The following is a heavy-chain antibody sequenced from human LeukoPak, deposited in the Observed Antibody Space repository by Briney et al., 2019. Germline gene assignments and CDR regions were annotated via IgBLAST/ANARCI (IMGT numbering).Heavy chain of an antibody. V-gene: IGHV3-49*03. Sequence: PGGSLRLSCTASGFTFGDYAMSWFRQAPGKGLEWVGFIRSIAYGGTTEYAASVKGRFTISRDDSKSIAYLQMNSLRAEDTAVYYCAKDTGDCSGGSCSYYFDYWGQGTLVTVSS. J-gene: IGHJ4*02. CDR1: GFTFGDYA. CDR2: IRSIAYGGTT. D-gene: IGHD2-15*01. CDR3: AKDTGDCSGGSCSYYFDY.